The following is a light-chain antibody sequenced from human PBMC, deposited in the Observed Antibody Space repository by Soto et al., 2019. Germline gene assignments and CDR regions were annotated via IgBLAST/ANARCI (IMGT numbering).Light chain of an antibody. V-gene: IGKV3-20*01. CDR3: QHYNSYSEA. CDR2: GAS. J-gene: IGKJ1*01. CDR1: QSVSSSY. Sequence: IVLTQSPGTLSLSPLEIAALSFMASQSVSSSYLAWYQQKPGQAPRLLIYGASSRATGIPDRFSGSGSGTDFTLTISSLQPDDFATYYCQHYNSYSEAFGQGTKVDIK.